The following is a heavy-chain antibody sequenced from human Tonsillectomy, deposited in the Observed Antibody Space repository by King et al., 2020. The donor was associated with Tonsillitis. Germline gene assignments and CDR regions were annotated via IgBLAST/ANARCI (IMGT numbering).Heavy chain of an antibody. CDR2: IYSGGST. CDR3: ARFEELYFFAFNY. CDR1: GFTVSSNF. V-gene: IGHV3-66*01. Sequence: VQLVESGGGLVQPGGSLRLSCAASGFTVSSNFMSWVRQAPGKGLEWVSLIYSGGSTYYADSVKGRFNISRDNSKNTLYLQMDSLRAEDTAMYYCARFEELYFFAFNYWGQGTLVTVSS. J-gene: IGHJ4*02. D-gene: IGHD3-10*01.